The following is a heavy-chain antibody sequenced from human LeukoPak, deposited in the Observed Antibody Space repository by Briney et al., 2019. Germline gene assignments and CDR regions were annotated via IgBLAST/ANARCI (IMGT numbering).Heavy chain of an antibody. J-gene: IGHJ1*01. V-gene: IGHV3-21*01. D-gene: IGHD2-2*01. CDR3: ARTDIVVVPAAHEPELAEYFQH. CDR2: ISSSSSYI. Sequence: PGGSLRLSCAASGFTFSSYSMNWVRQAPGKGLEWVSSISSSSSYIYYADSVKGRFTIPRDNAKNSLYLQMNSLRAEDTAVYYCARTDIVVVPAAHEPELAEYFQHWGQGTLVTVSS. CDR1: GFTFSSYS.